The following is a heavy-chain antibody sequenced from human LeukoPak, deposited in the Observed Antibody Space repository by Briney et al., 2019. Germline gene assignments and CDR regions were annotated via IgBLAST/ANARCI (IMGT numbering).Heavy chain of an antibody. V-gene: IGHV4-61*01. Sequence: SEPLSLTCTVSGASVSSGNYYWSWIRQPPGKGLEWIGYIYYGGSPNYNPSLKSRVTMSIDASKQQVSLKLSFVTAADTAVYYCARNAGATVTTLFDLWGRGTLVTVSS. D-gene: IGHD4-17*01. J-gene: IGHJ2*01. CDR1: GASVSSGNYY. CDR3: ARNAGATVTTLFDL. CDR2: IYYGGSP.